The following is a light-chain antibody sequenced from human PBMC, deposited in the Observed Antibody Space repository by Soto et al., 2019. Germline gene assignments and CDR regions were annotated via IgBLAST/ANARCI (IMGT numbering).Light chain of an antibody. Sequence: ENVLTQSPGTLSLSPGERATLSCRASQSVTGRYLAWYQQKPGQAPRLLIYGASSRAPGIPDRFSGSGSGTDFTLTISRLEPEDFAVYYCQQYGSSPRTFGQGTKVEIK. CDR3: QQYGSSPRT. J-gene: IGKJ1*01. CDR1: QSVTGRY. CDR2: GAS. V-gene: IGKV3-20*01.